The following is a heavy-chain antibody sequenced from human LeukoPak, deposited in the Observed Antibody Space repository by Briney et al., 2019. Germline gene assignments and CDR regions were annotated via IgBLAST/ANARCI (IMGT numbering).Heavy chain of an antibody. CDR2: ISGSSSTI. V-gene: IGHV3-48*02. Sequence: GGSLRLSCAASGFTFSSFSMNWVRQAPGKGLEWVSYISGSSSTIYYADSVKGRFTISRDNARNSLYLQMNSLRDEDTAVYYCARSLLLGTSVDYWGQGTLVTVSS. J-gene: IGHJ4*02. D-gene: IGHD3-22*01. CDR3: ARSLLLGTSVDY. CDR1: GFTFSSFS.